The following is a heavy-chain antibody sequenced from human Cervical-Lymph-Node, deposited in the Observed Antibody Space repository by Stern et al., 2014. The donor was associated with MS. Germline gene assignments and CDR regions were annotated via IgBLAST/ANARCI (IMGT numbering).Heavy chain of an antibody. CDR2: IYYSGST. Sequence: QVQLQESGPGLVKPSETLSLTCTVSGGSISSSNYYWGWIRQPPGKGLEWIGSIYYSGSTYYTPPLKSRVTISVDTPKTHFSLKLTSVTAADTAVYYCARSLAATFDSWGQGTLVTVSS. CDR3: ARSLAATFDS. V-gene: IGHV4-39*01. D-gene: IGHD6-13*01. J-gene: IGHJ4*02. CDR1: GGSISSSNYY.